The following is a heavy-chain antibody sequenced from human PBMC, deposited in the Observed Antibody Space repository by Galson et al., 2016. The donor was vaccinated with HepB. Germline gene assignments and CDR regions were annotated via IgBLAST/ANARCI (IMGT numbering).Heavy chain of an antibody. CDR2: MNSNTGNT. CDR1: GYTFRNYD. V-gene: IGHV1-8*01. D-gene: IGHD6-13*01. CDR3: TRGRYSRTWYLDI. Sequence: VQVSCKGSGYTFRNYDINWVRQAPGQGLEFLGWMNSNTGNTGYAQKFQGRVTLTRNTSTSTAYMELSSLRSEDTAVYYCTRGRYSRTWYLDIWGQGTLVTVSS. J-gene: IGHJ4*02.